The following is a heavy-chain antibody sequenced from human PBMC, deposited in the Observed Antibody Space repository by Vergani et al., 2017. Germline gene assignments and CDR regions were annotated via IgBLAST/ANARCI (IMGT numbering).Heavy chain of an antibody. CDR2: ISGSGGST. CDR1: GFTFSSYA. J-gene: IGHJ6*02. D-gene: IGHD5-12*01. V-gene: IGHV3-23*01. CDR3: AKANPRNRGYDYLYNYQAMDV. Sequence: EVQLLESGGGLVQPGGSLRLSCAASGFTFSSYAMSWVRQAPGKGLEWVSAISGSGGSTYYADSVKGRFTISRDSSKNTLYLQMNNLSTGDTAVYYCAKANPRNRGYDYLYNYQAMDVWGQGHSVTVSS.